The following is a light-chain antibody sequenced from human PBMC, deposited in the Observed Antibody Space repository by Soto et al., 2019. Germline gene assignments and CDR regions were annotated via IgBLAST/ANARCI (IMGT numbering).Light chain of an antibody. V-gene: IGKV3-15*01. CDR2: DSS. Sequence: EIVMTQSPATLSVSPGERATLSCRASQRVSSNLAWYQQKPGQAPRLLIYDSSTRATGIPARFSGSGSGTEVTLTISSLQSEDFAVYYCQQYNNWTPITCGEGTRLEIK. J-gene: IGKJ5*01. CDR1: QRVSSN. CDR3: QQYNNWTPIT.